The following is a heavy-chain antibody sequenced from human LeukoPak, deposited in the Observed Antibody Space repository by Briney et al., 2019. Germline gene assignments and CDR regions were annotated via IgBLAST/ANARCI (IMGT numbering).Heavy chain of an antibody. Sequence: SETLSLTCAVYGGSFSGYYWSWIRQPPGKGLEWIGEINHSGSTNYNPSLKSRGTISVDTSKNQFSLKLSSVTAADTAVYYCARRARALPYYDILTGALNWFDPWGQGTLVTVSS. J-gene: IGHJ5*02. V-gene: IGHV4-34*01. CDR3: ARRARALPYYDILTGALNWFDP. D-gene: IGHD3-9*01. CDR1: GGSFSGYY. CDR2: INHSGST.